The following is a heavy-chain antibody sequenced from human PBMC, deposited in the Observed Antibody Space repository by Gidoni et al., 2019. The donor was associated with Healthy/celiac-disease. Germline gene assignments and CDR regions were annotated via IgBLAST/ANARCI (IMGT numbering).Heavy chain of an antibody. CDR2: INHSGST. CDR1: GGAFSGYY. CDR3: ARGAYCSSTSCHSYLYFDY. D-gene: IGHD2-2*02. V-gene: IGHV4-34*01. J-gene: IGHJ4*02. Sequence: QVQLQQWGAGLLKPSETLSLTCAVYGGAFSGYYWSWIRQPPGKGLEWIGEINHSGSTNYNPSLKSRVTISVDTSKNQFSLKLSSVTAADTAVYYCARGAYCSSTSCHSYLYFDYWGQGTLVTVSS.